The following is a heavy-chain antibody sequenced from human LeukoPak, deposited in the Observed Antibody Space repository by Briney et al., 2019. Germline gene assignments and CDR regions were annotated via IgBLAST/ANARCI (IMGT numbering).Heavy chain of an antibody. J-gene: IGHJ3*02. CDR2: IYPSGGST. CDR1: GSTFTSYY. D-gene: IGHD6-13*01. Sequence: GASVKVSCKASGSTFTSYYMHWVRQAPGQGLEWMGIIYPSGGSTSYAQKFQGRVTMTRDTSTSTVYMELSSLRSEDTAVYYCARDREEYSSSWYCPPGLGAFDIWGQGTMVTVSS. V-gene: IGHV1-46*01. CDR3: ARDREEYSSSWYCPPGLGAFDI.